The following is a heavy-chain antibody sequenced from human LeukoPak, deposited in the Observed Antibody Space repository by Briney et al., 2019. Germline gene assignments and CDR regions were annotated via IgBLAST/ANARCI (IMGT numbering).Heavy chain of an antibody. V-gene: IGHV3-53*01. CDR1: GFTVSSNY. CDR3: AKYSVVVVHHYMDV. J-gene: IGHJ6*03. CDR2: IYSGGST. D-gene: IGHD2-2*01. Sequence: GGSLRLSCAASGFTVSSNYMSWVRQAPGKGLEWVSVIYSGGSTYYADSVKGRFTISRDNSKNTLYLQMNSLRAEDTAVYYCAKYSVVVVHHYMDVWGKGTTVTVSS.